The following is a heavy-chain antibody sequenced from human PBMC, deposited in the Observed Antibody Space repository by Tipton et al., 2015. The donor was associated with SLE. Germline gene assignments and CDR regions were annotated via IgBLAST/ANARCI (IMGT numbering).Heavy chain of an antibody. D-gene: IGHD1-1*01. CDR1: GASVSSRVYS. V-gene: IGHV4-39*07. Sequence: SGASVSSRVYSWVWIRQPAGKAVEWIGTITYDGDAYYSPSLRSRVTISVDTANNQFSLKLTSVTAADTAVYYCARLRRERHLVRLAWFWGQGTLVTISS. J-gene: IGHJ4*02. CDR3: ARLRRERHLVRLAWF. CDR2: ITYDGDA.